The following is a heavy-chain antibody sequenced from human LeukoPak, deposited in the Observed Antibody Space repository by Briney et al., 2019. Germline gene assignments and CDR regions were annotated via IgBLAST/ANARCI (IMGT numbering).Heavy chain of an antibody. CDR2: MNPNSGNT. CDR3: ARGGYSNYYYYYMDV. V-gene: IGHV1-8*03. CDR1: GYTFTSYD. J-gene: IGHJ6*03. Sequence: GASVKVSCKASGYTFTSYDINWVRQATGQGLEWMGWMNPNSGNTGYAQKFQGRVTITRNTSISTAYMELSSLRSEDTAVYYCARGGYSNYYYYYMDVWGKGTTVTVSS. D-gene: IGHD4-11*01.